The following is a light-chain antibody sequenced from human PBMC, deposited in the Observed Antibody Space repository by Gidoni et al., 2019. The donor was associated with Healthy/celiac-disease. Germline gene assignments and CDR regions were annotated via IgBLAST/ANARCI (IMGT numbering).Light chain of an antibody. CDR1: QSVLYSSNNKNY. Sequence: DMVMTQSPDSLAVSLGERATINCKSSQSVLYSSNNKNYLAWYQQKPGQPPKLLIYWASTRESGVPDRFSGSGSGIDFNLTISSLQAEEVAVYYCQQYYSTPLTFGGGTKVEIK. CDR2: WAS. CDR3: QQYYSTPLT. J-gene: IGKJ4*01. V-gene: IGKV4-1*01.